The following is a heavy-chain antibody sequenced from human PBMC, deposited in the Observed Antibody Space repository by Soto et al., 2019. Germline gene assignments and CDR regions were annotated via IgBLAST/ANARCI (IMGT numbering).Heavy chain of an antibody. Sequence: TLSLTCTVSGGSISSSSYYWGWIRQPPGKGLEWIGSIYYSGSTYYNPSLKSRVTISVDTSKNQFSLKLSSVTAADTAVYYCARQSLYCSSTSCYEDWFDPWGQGTLVTVSS. CDR1: GGSISSSSYY. D-gene: IGHD2-2*01. V-gene: IGHV4-39*01. J-gene: IGHJ5*02. CDR2: IYYSGST. CDR3: ARQSLYCSSTSCYEDWFDP.